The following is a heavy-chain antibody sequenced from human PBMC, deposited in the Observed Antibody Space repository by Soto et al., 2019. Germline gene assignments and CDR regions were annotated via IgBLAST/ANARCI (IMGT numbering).Heavy chain of an antibody. D-gene: IGHD2-15*01. CDR1: GYTLSTYG. CDR2: ISAYNGDT. Sequence: QVQLVQSGAEVKKPGASVKVSCKASGYTLSTYGVTWVRQAPGQGLEWMGWISAYNGDTNYAQKFQGRVTMTTDTSRSTAYMELRSLRSDDTAVYYCAKDTGIDCSGDTSYSGVGDFDYWGQGTLVTVSS. V-gene: IGHV1-18*01. J-gene: IGHJ4*02. CDR3: AKDTGIDCSGDTSYSGVGDFDY.